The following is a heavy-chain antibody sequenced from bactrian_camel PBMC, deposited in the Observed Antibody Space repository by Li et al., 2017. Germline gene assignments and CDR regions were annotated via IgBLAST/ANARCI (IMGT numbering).Heavy chain of an antibody. CDR3: AADERQCRAMGPGDLTYPLAAFGY. V-gene: IGHV3S40*01. D-gene: IGHD7*01. J-gene: IGHJ6*01. CDR2: INSGGGST. CDR1: GFTFSSYG. Sequence: VQLVESGGGLVQPGGSLRVSCEASGFTFSSYGMSWVRQASGKGLAWVSGINSGGGSTYYADSVKGRFTISQDNAKNTVYLQMSKLKPEDTAMYYCAADERQCRAMGPGDLTYPLAAFGYEGQGTQVTVS.